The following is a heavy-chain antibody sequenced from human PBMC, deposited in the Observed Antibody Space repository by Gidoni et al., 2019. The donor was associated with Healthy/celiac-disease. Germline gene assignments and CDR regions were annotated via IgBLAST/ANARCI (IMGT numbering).Heavy chain of an antibody. Sequence: QITLKESGPTLVQPTQTLTLTCTFSGFSLSTSVVCVGWIRQPPGKSLEWLSLIYWNDDKRSHPSLKSRLNITKDTSKNQVVLKMTNMDTVDTATYYCAHGHITIVGVVIMPYYFDYWGQGTLVTVSS. V-gene: IGHV2-5*01. CDR3: AHGHITIVGVVIMPYYFDY. CDR1: GFSLSTSVVC. CDR2: IYWNDDK. D-gene: IGHD3-3*01. J-gene: IGHJ4*02.